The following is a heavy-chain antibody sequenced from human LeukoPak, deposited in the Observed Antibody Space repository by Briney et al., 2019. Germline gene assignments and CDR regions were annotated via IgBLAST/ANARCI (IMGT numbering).Heavy chain of an antibody. Sequence: PSETLSLTCSVSGDSISSYYWSWIRQPPGKELEWIGNIYYTGISNYNPSLKSRVTISVDTSKNQFSLKLSSVTAADTAVYYCARGRWLSHWGQGILVTVTS. CDR3: ARGRWLSH. CDR2: IYYTGIS. V-gene: IGHV4-59*01. J-gene: IGHJ4*02. CDR1: GDSISSYY. D-gene: IGHD5-24*01.